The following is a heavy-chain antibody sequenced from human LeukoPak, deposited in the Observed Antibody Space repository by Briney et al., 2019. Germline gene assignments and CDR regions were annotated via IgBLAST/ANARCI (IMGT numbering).Heavy chain of an antibody. J-gene: IGHJ5*02. CDR3: ASWDYYDSSGYYL. D-gene: IGHD3-22*01. CDR1: GFTFSSYG. Sequence: GGSLRLSCAASGFTFSSYGMSWVRQAPGKGLEWVANIKQDGSEKYYVDSVKGRFTISRDNAKNSLYLQMNSLRAEDTAVYYCASWDYYDSSGYYLWGQGTLVTVSS. CDR2: IKQDGSEK. V-gene: IGHV3-7*01.